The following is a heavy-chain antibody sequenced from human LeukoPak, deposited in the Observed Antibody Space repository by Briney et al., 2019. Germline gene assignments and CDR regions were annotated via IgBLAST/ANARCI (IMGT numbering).Heavy chain of an antibody. J-gene: IGHJ6*02. CDR1: GGTFSSYA. Sequence: SVKVSCKASGGTFSSYAISWVRQAPGQGLEWMGGIIPIFGTANYAQKFQGRVTMTEDTSTDTAYMELSSLRSEDTAVYYCATVDPMLRGVDYYHYGMGVWGQGTTVTVSS. D-gene: IGHD3-10*01. V-gene: IGHV1-69*06. CDR3: ATVDPMLRGVDYYHYGMGV. CDR2: IIPIFGTA.